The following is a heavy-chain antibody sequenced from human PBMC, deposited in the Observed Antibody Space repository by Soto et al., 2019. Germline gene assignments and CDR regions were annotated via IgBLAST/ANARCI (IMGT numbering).Heavy chain of an antibody. J-gene: IGHJ4*02. CDR2: IGTAGDT. D-gene: IGHD5-18*01. CDR3: ARAPGRYTAFDY. Sequence: GGSLRLSCAASGFTFSSYDMHWVRQATGKGLEWVSAIGTAGDTYYPGSVKGRFTISRENAKNSLYLQMNSLRAEDTAVYYCARAPGRYTAFDYWGQGTLVTVSS. CDR1: GFTFSSYD. V-gene: IGHV3-13*01.